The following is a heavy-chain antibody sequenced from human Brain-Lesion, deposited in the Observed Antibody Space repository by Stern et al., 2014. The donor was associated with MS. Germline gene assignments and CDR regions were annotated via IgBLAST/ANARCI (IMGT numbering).Heavy chain of an antibody. CDR1: GYTLTELS. V-gene: IGHV1-24*01. D-gene: IGHD3-3*01. CDR2: FDPEDGET. J-gene: IGHJ6*02. CDR3: ATDRDDFRSGYSAPTKGYGLDV. Sequence: LVQPGASVKVSCKVSGYTLTELSMHWVRQAPGKGLEWMGGFDPEDGETIYAQKFQGRVTMTEDTSTDTAYMELSSLRSEDTAVYYCATDRDDFRSGYSAPTKGYGLDVWGQGTTVTVTS.